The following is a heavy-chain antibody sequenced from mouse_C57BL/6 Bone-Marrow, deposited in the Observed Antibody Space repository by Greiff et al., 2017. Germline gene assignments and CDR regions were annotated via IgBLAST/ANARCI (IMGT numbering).Heavy chain of an antibody. CDR2: ISSGGSYT. Sequence: EVKLMESGGDLVKPGGSLKLSCAASGFTFSSYGMSWVRQTPDKRLEWVATISSGGSYTYYPDSVKGRFTISGDNAKNTLYLQMSSLKAEDTAMYYCAGEGIDYWGQGTTLTVSS. CDR1: GFTFSSYG. CDR3: AGEGIDY. V-gene: IGHV5-6*01. J-gene: IGHJ2*01.